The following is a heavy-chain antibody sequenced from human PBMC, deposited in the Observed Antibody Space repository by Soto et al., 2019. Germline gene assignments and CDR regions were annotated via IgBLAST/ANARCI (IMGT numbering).Heavy chain of an antibody. D-gene: IGHD3-22*01. CDR3: ARGGYYYDSRGSEFDY. CDR2: IYYSGST. J-gene: IGHJ4*02. Sequence: SETLSLTCTVSGGSISSGGYYWSWIRQHPGKGLEWIGYIYYSGSTYYNPSLKSRVSISVDTSKNQFSLKLSSVTAADMAVYYCARGGYYYDSRGSEFDYWGQGTLVTVSS. CDR1: GGSISSGGYY. V-gene: IGHV4-31*03.